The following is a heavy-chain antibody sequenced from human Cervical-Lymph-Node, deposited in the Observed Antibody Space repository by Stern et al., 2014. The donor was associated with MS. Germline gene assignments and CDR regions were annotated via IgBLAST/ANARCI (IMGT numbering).Heavy chain of an antibody. CDR3: ARDGRGIAVAALDY. V-gene: IGHV3-74*01. D-gene: IGHD6-19*01. J-gene: IGHJ4*02. CDR1: GFSFSTYW. CDR2: INSGGSTT. Sequence: EVQLVESGGGLVQPGGSLRLSCAASGFSFSTYWMHWVRQAPGKGLVWVSRINSGGSTTNYADSVEGRFAISRDNAKNTLYLQMNSLRVEDTAVYYCARDGRGIAVAALDYWGQGTLVTVSS.